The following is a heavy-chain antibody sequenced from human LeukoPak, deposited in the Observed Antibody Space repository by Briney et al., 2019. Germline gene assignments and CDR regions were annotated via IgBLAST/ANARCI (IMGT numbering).Heavy chain of an antibody. V-gene: IGHV1-2*04. D-gene: IGHD6-19*01. J-gene: IGHJ4*02. CDR3: ARGSAFSAVAFDY. CDR2: INPNSGGT. CDR1: GQSLTGYF. Sequence: ASVKVSCKASGQSLTGYFMHWVRQAPGQGLEWMGWINPNSGGTNYAQKFQGWVTMTRDTSISTAYMELSRLRSDDTAVYYCARGSAFSAVAFDYWGQGTLVTVSS.